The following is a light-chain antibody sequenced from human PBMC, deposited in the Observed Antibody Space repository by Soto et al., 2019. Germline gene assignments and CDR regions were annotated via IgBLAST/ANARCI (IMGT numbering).Light chain of an antibody. CDR1: QTISRW. CDR3: QESYSTS. Sequence: DIQMTQSPSTLSASVGDTVTITCRASQTISRWLAWYQQKPGKAPKLLIYVASNLQSGVPSRFSGSGSGTDFTLTISSLQPEDIATYYCQESYSTSFGQGTKVDNK. V-gene: IGKV1-39*01. CDR2: VAS. J-gene: IGKJ1*01.